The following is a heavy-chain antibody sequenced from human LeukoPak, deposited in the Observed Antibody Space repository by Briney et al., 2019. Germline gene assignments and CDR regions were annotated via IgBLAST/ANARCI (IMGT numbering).Heavy chain of an antibody. V-gene: IGHV3-21*01. CDR1: GFTFSSYS. CDR3: ARDYDFWSGRDY. D-gene: IGHD3-3*01. CDR2: ISSSSSYI. Sequence: GALRLSCAASGFTFSSYSMNWVRQAPGKGLKWVSSISSSSSYIYYADSVKGRFTISRDNAKNSLYLQMNSLRAEDTAVYYCARDYDFWSGRDYWGQGTLVTVSS. J-gene: IGHJ4*02.